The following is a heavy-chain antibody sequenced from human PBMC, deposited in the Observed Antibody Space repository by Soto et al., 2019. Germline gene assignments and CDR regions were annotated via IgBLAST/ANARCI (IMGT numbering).Heavy chain of an antibody. Sequence: EVQLVESGGGLVQPGGSLRLSCAASGFTFSDHYMDWVRQAPGKGLEWVGRSKNKADSYTTEYAASVKGRFTISRDGSKNSLFLHMKSLKTEDTAVYYCTVWGSGNDFGAAWGQGILVTVSS. CDR2: SKNKADSYTT. D-gene: IGHD3-10*01. J-gene: IGHJ4*02. CDR1: GFTFSDHY. V-gene: IGHV3-72*01. CDR3: TVWGSGNDFGAA.